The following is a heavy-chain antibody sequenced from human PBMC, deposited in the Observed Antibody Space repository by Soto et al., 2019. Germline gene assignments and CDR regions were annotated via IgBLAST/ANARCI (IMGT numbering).Heavy chain of an antibody. CDR2: IYYSGST. CDR3: ARGLQWDLLPLQVDY. CDR1: GGSISSGGYY. V-gene: IGHV4-31*03. D-gene: IGHD1-26*01. Sequence: PSLTCTVSGGSISSGGYYWSWIRQHPGQGLEWIGYIYYSGSTYYNPSLKSRVTISVDTSKNQFSLKLSSVTAADTAVYYCARGLQWDLLPLQVDYWGQGTLVTV. J-gene: IGHJ4*02.